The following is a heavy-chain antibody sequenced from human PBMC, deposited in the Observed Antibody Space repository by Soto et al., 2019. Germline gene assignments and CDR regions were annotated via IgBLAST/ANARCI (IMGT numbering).Heavy chain of an antibody. CDR2: ISAGAVAT. V-gene: IGHV3-23*01. J-gene: IGHJ3*02. CDR1: GFTFSSYA. Sequence: EVQLLEPGGGLVQPGGSLRLCCAASGFTFSSYAMSWVRQAPGKGLEWVSAISAGAVATNYADSVKGRFTISRDNAKNTLCLHMNSLRAEDTAVYYCAKARTSETAYDVFDIWGQGTVVTVSS. D-gene: IGHD2-21*02. CDR3: AKARTSETAYDVFDI.